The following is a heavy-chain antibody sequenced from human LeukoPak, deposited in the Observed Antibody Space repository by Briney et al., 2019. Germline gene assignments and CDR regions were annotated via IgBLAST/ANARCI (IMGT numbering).Heavy chain of an antibody. CDR1: GYTFTNYA. CDR2: INAGNGNT. CDR3: ARAFPRDRSNWFDP. V-gene: IGHV1-3*01. Sequence: ASVKVSCKASGYTFTNYAMHWVRQAPGQRLEWMGWINAGNGNTKFSQKFQGRVTITRDTSASTAYMELSSLRSEDTAIYYCARAFPRDRSNWFDPWGQGTLVTVSS. D-gene: IGHD2-21*02. J-gene: IGHJ5*02.